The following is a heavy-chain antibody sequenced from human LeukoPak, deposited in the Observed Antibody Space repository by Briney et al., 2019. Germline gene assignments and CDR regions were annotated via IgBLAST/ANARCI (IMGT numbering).Heavy chain of an antibody. V-gene: IGHV1-2*02. Sequence: ASVKVSCKASGYTFTGYYMHWVRHAPGQGLEWMGWINPNSGGTNYAQKFQGRVTMTRDTSISTAYMELSRLRSDDTAVYYCARVYCTNGVCYAPFEYWGQGTLVTVSS. CDR3: ARVYCTNGVCYAPFEY. D-gene: IGHD2-8*01. CDR2: INPNSGGT. CDR1: GYTFTGYY. J-gene: IGHJ4*02.